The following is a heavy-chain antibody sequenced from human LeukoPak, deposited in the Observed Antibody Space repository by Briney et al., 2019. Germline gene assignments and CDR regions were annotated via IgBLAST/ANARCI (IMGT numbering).Heavy chain of an antibody. D-gene: IGHD3-10*02. Sequence: GGSLRLSCAASGFTFSSYSMGWVRQAPGKGLEWVSTLSGPGGTTYIADSVKGRFTISRDNSKNTLYLQMNSLRAEDTAVYYCARPMFPKSWNYFDYWGRGTLVTVSS. CDR2: LSGPGGTT. CDR1: GFTFSSYS. CDR3: ARPMFPKSWNYFDY. J-gene: IGHJ4*02. V-gene: IGHV3-23*01.